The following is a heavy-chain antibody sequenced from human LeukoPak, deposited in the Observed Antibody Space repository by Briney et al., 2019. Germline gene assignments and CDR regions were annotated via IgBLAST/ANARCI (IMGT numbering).Heavy chain of an antibody. V-gene: IGHV4-39*07. CDR2: IYYSGST. Sequence: SETLSLTCTVSGGSISSSSYYWGWIRQPPGKGLEWIGSIYYSGSTYYNPSLKSRVTTSVDTSKNQFSLKLSSVTAADTAVYYCAREAYDILTGPLGGYFDYWGQGTLVTVSS. CDR3: AREAYDILTGPLGGYFDY. J-gene: IGHJ4*02. D-gene: IGHD3-9*01. CDR1: GGSISSSSYY.